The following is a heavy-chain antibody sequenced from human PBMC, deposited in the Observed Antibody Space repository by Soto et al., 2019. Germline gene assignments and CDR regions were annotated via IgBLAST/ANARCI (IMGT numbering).Heavy chain of an antibody. CDR2: ISWNSGSI. CDR3: AKDHCTGSRCYSDY. J-gene: IGHJ4*02. CDR1: GFTFDDYA. V-gene: IGHV3-9*01. Sequence: EVQLVESGGGLVQPGRSLRLSCAASGFTFDDYAMHWVRQAPGKGLEWVSGISWNSGSIGYADAVKGRYTISRDNAKNYLYLQMNSLRAEDTALYYCAKDHCTGSRCYSDYWGQGTLVTVSS. D-gene: IGHD2-8*02.